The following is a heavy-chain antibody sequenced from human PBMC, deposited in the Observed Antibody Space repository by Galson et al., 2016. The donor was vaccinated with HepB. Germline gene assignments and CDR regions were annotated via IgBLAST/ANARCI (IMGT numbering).Heavy chain of an antibody. CDR1: GFTFDDYA. J-gene: IGHJ4*02. D-gene: IGHD6-19*01. V-gene: IGHV3-9*01. CDR3: GKGAGYGSGWVDY. Sequence: SLRLSCAASGFTFDDYAMHWVRQAPGKGLEWVSGIRWNSGSVGYADAVQGRFIIPRDNAKNSLYLQMTSLRADDTALYYCGKGAGYGSGWVDYWGQGTLVTVSS. CDR2: IRWNSGSV.